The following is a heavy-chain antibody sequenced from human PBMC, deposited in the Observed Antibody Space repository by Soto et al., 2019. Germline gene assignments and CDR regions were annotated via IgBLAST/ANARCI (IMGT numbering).Heavy chain of an antibody. V-gene: IGHV3-48*01. CDR2: ITTTSGTI. Sequence: GGSLRLSCAASGFTFSSYAMNWVRQAPGKGPEWVSHITTTSGTILYADSVKGRFSISRDNAKNSLYLQMNSLRAEDTAIYYCARSFGRSGMDVWGQGTTVTVSS. D-gene: IGHD3-16*01. J-gene: IGHJ6*02. CDR3: ARSFGRSGMDV. CDR1: GFTFSSYA.